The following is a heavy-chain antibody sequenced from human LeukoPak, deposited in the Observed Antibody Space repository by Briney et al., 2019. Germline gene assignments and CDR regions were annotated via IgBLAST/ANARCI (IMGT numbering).Heavy chain of an antibody. Sequence: ASVKVSCKASGYTFIGYYMHWVRQAPGQGLEWMGWINPNSGGTNYAQKFQGRVTMTRDTSISTAYMELSRLRSDDTAVYYCARPRGYSYGLDAFDIWGQGTMVTVSS. D-gene: IGHD5-18*01. CDR1: GYTFIGYY. J-gene: IGHJ3*02. CDR2: INPNSGGT. CDR3: ARPRGYSYGLDAFDI. V-gene: IGHV1-2*02.